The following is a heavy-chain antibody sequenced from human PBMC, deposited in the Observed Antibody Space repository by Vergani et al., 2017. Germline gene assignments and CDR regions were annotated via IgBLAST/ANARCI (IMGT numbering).Heavy chain of an antibody. Sequence: EVQLLESGGGLVQPGGSLRLSCAASGFTFSSYAMTWVRQAPGKGLEWVSVIYSGGSTYYADSVKGRFTISRDNSKNTLYLQMNSLRAEDTAVYYCAKEGFVAAAGKGFWGQGTLVTVSS. V-gene: IGHV3-23*03. CDR1: GFTFSSYA. J-gene: IGHJ4*02. CDR2: IYSGGST. CDR3: AKEGFVAAAGKGF. D-gene: IGHD6-13*01.